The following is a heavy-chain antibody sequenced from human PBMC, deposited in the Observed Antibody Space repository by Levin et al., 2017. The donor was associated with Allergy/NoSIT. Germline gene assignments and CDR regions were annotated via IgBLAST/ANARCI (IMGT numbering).Heavy chain of an antibody. D-gene: IGHD4-17*01. Sequence: ASVKVSCEAAGYTFTDHYMHWVRQAPGQGLEWMGWVNCNSGDTHYAQKFQDRVTMTRDTSITTAYIEVSRLRFDDTAVYFCARNDYGDYVHNFDYWGQGTLVTVSS. CDR3: ARNDYGDYVHNFDY. CDR1: GYTFTDHY. J-gene: IGHJ4*02. V-gene: IGHV1-2*02. CDR2: VNCNSGDT.